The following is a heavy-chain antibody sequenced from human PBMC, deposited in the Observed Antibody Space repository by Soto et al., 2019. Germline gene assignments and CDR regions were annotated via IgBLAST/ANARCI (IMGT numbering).Heavy chain of an antibody. CDR2: INHSGST. Sequence: KASETLSLTCAVYGGSFSGYYWSWIRQPPGKGLEWIGEINHSGSTNYNPSLKSRVTISVDTSKNQFSLKLSSVTAADTAVYYCARGRAFRYNWFDPWGQGTLVTVSS. CDR3: ARGRAFRYNWFDP. V-gene: IGHV4-34*01. J-gene: IGHJ5*02. CDR1: GGSFSGYY.